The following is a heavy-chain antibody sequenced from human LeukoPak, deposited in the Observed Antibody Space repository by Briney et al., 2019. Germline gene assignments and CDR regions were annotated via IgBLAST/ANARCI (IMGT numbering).Heavy chain of an antibody. Sequence: SETLSLTCTVSGGSISSYYWSWIRQPPGKGLEWIGYIYYSGSTNYNPSLKSRVTISVDTCKNQFSLKLSSVTAADTAVYYCARAVGYCSGGSCPYFDYWGQGTLVTVAS. V-gene: IGHV4-59*01. CDR2: IYYSGST. J-gene: IGHJ4*02. CDR3: ARAVGYCSGGSCPYFDY. CDR1: GGSISSYY. D-gene: IGHD2-15*01.